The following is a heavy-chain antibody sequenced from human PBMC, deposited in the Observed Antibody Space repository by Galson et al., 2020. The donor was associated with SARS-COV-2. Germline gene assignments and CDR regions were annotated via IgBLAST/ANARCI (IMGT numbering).Heavy chain of an antibody. CDR1: GFAFITYS. D-gene: IGHD3-22*01. CDR2: ISSSSTYI. V-gene: IGHV3-21*01. CDR3: ARGATRGYYYDSSGYILFDP. J-gene: IGHJ5*02. Sequence: GGSLRLSCAASGFAFITYSMNWVRQAPGKGLEWVSSISSSSTYIYYADSVKGRFTISRDNAKNSLYLQMNSLRAEVTAVYYCARGATRGYYYDSSGYILFDPWGQGTLVTVSS.